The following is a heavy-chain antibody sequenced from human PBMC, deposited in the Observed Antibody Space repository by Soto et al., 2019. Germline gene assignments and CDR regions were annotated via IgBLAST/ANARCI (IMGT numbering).Heavy chain of an antibody. Sequence: EVQLLESGGGLVQPGVSLRLSCAASGFTFSSYAMSWVRQAPGKGLEWVSAISGSGGSTYYADSVKGRFTISRDNSKNTLYLQMNSLRAEDTAVYYCAKDRCSGGSCSRGGFDYWGQGTLVTVSS. V-gene: IGHV3-23*01. D-gene: IGHD2-15*01. J-gene: IGHJ4*02. CDR1: GFTFSSYA. CDR2: ISGSGGST. CDR3: AKDRCSGGSCSRGGFDY.